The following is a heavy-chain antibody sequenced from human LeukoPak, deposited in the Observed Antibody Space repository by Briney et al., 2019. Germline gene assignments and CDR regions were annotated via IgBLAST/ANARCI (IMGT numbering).Heavy chain of an antibody. CDR1: GYTFTSYG. Sequence: ASVKVSCKASGYTFTSYGFSWVRQAPGQGLEWMGWISGYSGNTNYAQKLQGRVTMTTDTSTSTAYMELRSLRSDDTAVYYCARGGSRVVTYGNFDYWGQGTLVTVSS. V-gene: IGHV1-18*01. CDR3: ARGGSRVVTYGNFDY. J-gene: IGHJ4*02. CDR2: ISGYSGNT. D-gene: IGHD2-21*02.